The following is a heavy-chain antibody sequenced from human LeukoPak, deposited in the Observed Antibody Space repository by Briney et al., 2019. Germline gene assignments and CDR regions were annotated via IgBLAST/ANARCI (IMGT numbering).Heavy chain of an antibody. CDR3: ARDRGVYSRTLED. CDR2: ISSSSTYI. CDR1: GFTFSSYE. V-gene: IGHV3-21*01. D-gene: IGHD6-13*01. Sequence: PGGSLRLSCAASGFTFSSYEMNWVRQAPGKGLEWVSSISSSSTYIYYVDSVKGRFTISRDNAKNSLYLQMNSLRAEDTAVYYCARDRGVYSRTLEDWGQGTLVTVSS. J-gene: IGHJ4*02.